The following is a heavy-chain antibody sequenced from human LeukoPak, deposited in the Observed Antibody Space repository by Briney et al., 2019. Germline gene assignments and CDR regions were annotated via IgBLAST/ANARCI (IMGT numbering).Heavy chain of an antibody. Sequence: GGTLRLSCAASGFTFTTYDMSWVRQAPGKGLEWVSAIIGSGGSTYYADSVKGRFTISRDNSKNTLYLQMNSLRAEDTAVYYCATSRTLWFGESAYYFDYWGQGTLVTVSS. V-gene: IGHV3-23*01. J-gene: IGHJ4*02. CDR2: IIGSGGST. CDR3: ATSRTLWFGESAYYFDY. CDR1: GFTFTTYD. D-gene: IGHD3-10*01.